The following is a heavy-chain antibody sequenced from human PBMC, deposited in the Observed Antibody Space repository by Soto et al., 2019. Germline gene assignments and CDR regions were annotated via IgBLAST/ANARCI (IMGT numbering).Heavy chain of an antibody. Sequence: QLQLQESGPGLVKPSETLSLTCTVSGGSISSSSYYWGWIRQPPGKGLEWIGSIYYSGSTYYNPSLKSRVTISVDTSKNQFSLKLSSVTAADTAVYYCASEPHPFMITFGGVIATPWGQGTLVTVSS. D-gene: IGHD3-16*02. CDR2: IYYSGST. CDR1: GGSISSSSYY. J-gene: IGHJ5*02. CDR3: ASEPHPFMITFGGVIATP. V-gene: IGHV4-39*01.